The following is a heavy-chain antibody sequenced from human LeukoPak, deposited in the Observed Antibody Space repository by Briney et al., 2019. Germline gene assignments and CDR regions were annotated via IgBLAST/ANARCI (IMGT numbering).Heavy chain of an antibody. Sequence: SETLSLTCAAYGGSFSGYYWSWIRQPPGKGLEWIGEINHSGSTNYNPSLKSRVTISVDTSKNQFSLKLSSVTAADTAVYYCARGASRIIDYWGQGTLVTVSS. CDR1: GGSFSGYY. CDR2: INHSGST. D-gene: IGHD2/OR15-2a*01. J-gene: IGHJ4*02. CDR3: ARGASRIIDY. V-gene: IGHV4-34*01.